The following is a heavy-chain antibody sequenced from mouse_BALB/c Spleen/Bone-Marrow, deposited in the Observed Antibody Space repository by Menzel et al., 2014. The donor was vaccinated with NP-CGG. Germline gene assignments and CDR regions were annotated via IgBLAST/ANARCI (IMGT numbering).Heavy chain of an antibody. CDR3: VYGNFSYCYAMDF. D-gene: IGHD2-1*01. CDR2: ISSGSST. Sequence: DVKLQESGGGLVRPGGSLKLSCAASGFTFSSYAMSWVRQTPEKRLEWVASISSGSSTICSDSVNGRFTISRAITRNIRCLQMRSIRSEDTAMYYCVYGNFSYCYAMDFWGQGTLVTVSS. CDR1: GFTFSSYA. V-gene: IGHV5-6-5*01. J-gene: IGHJ4*01.